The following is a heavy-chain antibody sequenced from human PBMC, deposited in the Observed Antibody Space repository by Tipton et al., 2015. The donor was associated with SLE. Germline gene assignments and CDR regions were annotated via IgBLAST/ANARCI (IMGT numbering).Heavy chain of an antibody. CDR2: IDHSGST. CDR3: ARDRGRDYSMDV. D-gene: IGHD6-25*01. V-gene: IGHV4-34*01. CDR1: GGSFSDYY. Sequence: AGLVKPSEALSLTCGVSGGSFSDYYWNWIRQSPGKGLEWIGEIDHSGSTNYNPSLKSRVTISVDTSKNQFSLKLSSVTAADTAVYYCARDRGRDYSMDVWGRGTTVIVSS. J-gene: IGHJ6*02.